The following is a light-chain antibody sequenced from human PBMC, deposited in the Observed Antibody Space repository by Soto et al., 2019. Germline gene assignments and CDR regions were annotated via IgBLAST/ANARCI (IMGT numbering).Light chain of an antibody. Sequence: DIQMTQSPSSLSASIGDRVTITCQASQAINNYLNWYQQKPGKAPKLLISDASNLETGVPSRFSGSGSETDFTFTISSLQPEDVATYYCQQYDDLPPFTFGPGTKVDIK. CDR1: QAINNY. CDR2: DAS. J-gene: IGKJ3*01. V-gene: IGKV1-33*01. CDR3: QQYDDLPPFT.